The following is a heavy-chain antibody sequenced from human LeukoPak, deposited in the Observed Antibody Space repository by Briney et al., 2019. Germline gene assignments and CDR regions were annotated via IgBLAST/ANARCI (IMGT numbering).Heavy chain of an antibody. CDR1: GGIFSSYA. Sequence: SVKVSCKASGGIFSSYAISWLRQAPGQGLEWMGGIIPIFGTANYTQKFQGRVTMTTDESTSTAYMELSSLRSEDTAVYYCARDHYGDYKPYYYYMDVWGKGTTVTVSS. J-gene: IGHJ6*03. V-gene: IGHV1-69*05. D-gene: IGHD4-17*01. CDR2: IIPIFGTA. CDR3: ARDHYGDYKPYYYYMDV.